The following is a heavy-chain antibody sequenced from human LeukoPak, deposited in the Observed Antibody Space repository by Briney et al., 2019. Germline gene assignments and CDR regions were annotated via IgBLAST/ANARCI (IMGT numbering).Heavy chain of an antibody. Sequence: SETLSLTCAVYGGSFSGYYWSWIRQPPGKGLEWIGEINHSGSTNYNPSLKSRLSISVDTSKNQFSLKLSSMAAADTAVYYCARNYYDRSGYYRALDYWGQGTLVTVSS. D-gene: IGHD3-22*01. J-gene: IGHJ4*02. V-gene: IGHV4-34*01. CDR3: ARNYYDRSGYYRALDY. CDR2: INHSGST. CDR1: GGSFSGYY.